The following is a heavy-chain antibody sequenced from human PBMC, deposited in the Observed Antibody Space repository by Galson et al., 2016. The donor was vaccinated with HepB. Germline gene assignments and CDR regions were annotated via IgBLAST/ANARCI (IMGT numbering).Heavy chain of an antibody. CDR1: GDSISGSSYY. Sequence: SETLSLTCTVSGDSISGSSYYWVWIRQSPGQGLKWIGNIYYRGSTYYNPSLKSRVSISVDTSKNQFSLRLDSVTAADTAVYYCATLKSVARPFDAFDIWGQGTLVTVSS. CDR2: IYYRGST. J-gene: IGHJ3*02. D-gene: IGHD6-19*01. V-gene: IGHV4-39*01. CDR3: ATLKSVARPFDAFDI.